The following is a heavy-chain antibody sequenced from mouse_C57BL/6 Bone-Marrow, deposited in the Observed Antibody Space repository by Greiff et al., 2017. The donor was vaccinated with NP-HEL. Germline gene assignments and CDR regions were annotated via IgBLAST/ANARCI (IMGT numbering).Heavy chain of an antibody. V-gene: IGHV1-61*01. CDR2: IYPSDSET. CDR1: GYTFTSYW. CDR3: ARSRRRYFDV. Sequence: VKLQQPGAELVRPGSSVKLSCKASGYTFTSYWMDWVKQRPGQGLEWIGNIYPSDSETHYNQKFKDKATLTVDKSSSTAYMQLSSLTSEDSAVYYCARSRRRYFDVWGTGTTVTVSS. J-gene: IGHJ1*03.